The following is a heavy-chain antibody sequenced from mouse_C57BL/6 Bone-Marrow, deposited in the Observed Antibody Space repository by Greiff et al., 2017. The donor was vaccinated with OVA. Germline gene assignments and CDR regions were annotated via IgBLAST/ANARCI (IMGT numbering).Heavy chain of an antibody. CDR3: AREDSSGYVDWCAY. J-gene: IGHJ3*01. V-gene: IGHV1-52*01. CDR2: IDPSDSET. CDR1: GYTFTSYW. Sequence: VQLQQPGAELVRPGSSVKLSCKASGYTFTSYWMHWVKQRPIQGLEWIGNIDPSDSETHYNQKFKDKATLTVDKSSSTAYMQLSSLTSEDSAVYYCAREDSSGYVDWCAYWGQGTLVTVSA. D-gene: IGHD3-2*02.